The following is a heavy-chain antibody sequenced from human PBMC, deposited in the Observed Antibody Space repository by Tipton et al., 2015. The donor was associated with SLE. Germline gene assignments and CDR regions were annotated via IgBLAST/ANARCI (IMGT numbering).Heavy chain of an antibody. CDR1: GGSISSGSYY. CDR3: ARDLGYGMDV. V-gene: IGHV4-61*02. Sequence: GLVKPSETLSLTCTVSGGSISSGSYYWSWIREPAGKGLEWIGRIYSSGSTNYNPSLKSRITTSVDMSKNQFSLKLSSVTAADTAVYFCARDLGYGMDVWGPGTTVTVSS. J-gene: IGHJ6*02. CDR2: IYSSGST.